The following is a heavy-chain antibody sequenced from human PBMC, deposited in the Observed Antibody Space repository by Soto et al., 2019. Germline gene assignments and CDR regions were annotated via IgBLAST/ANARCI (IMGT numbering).Heavy chain of an antibody. CDR2: IVSSSSTI. J-gene: IGHJ6*03. D-gene: IGHD3-3*01. CDR1: GFTFSSYN. CDR3: ARDYDFWSGPHYPYYYYYMDV. Sequence: PGGSLRLSCAASGFTFSSYNMNWVRQAPGKGLEWVSYIVSSSSTIYYADSVKGRFTISRDNAKNSLYLQMNSLRAEDTAVYFCARDYDFWSGPHYPYYYYYMDVWGKGTTVTVSS. V-gene: IGHV3-48*01.